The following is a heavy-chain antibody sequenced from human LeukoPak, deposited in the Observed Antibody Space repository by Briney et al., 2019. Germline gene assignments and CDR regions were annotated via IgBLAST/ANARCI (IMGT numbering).Heavy chain of an antibody. J-gene: IGHJ5*02. CDR3: ARDHRDIVVVPAAGRTSGWFDP. D-gene: IGHD2-2*01. CDR1: GGSISSYY. Sequence: SETLSLTCTVSGGSISSYYWSWIRQPAGKGLEWIGRIYTSGSTNYNPSLKSRVTMSVDTSKNQFSLKLSSVTAADTAVYYCARDHRDIVVVPAAGRTSGWFDPWGQGTLVTVSS. CDR2: IYTSGST. V-gene: IGHV4-4*07.